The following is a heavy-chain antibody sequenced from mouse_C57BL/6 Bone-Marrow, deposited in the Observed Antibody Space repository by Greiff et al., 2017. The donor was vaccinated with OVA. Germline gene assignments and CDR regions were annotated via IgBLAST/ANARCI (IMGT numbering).Heavy chain of an antibody. CDR3: AMDY. J-gene: IGHJ4*01. CDR2: ISNGGGST. V-gene: IGHV5-12*01. CDR1: GFTFSDYY. Sequence: DVKLVESGGGLVQPGGSLKLSCAASGFTFSDYYMYWVRQTPEKRLEWVAYISNGGGSTYYPDTVKGRFTISRDNAKNTLYLQMSRLKSEDTAMYYCAMDYWGQGTSVTVSS.